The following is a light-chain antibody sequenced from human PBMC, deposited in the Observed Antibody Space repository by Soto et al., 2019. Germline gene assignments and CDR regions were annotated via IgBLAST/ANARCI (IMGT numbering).Light chain of an antibody. CDR1: RSVSSY. V-gene: IGKV3-11*01. Sequence: EIVLTQSPATLSLSPGESATLSCRASRSVSSYLAWYQQKPGQAPRLLIYDASNRATGIPARFSGSGSGTDFTLTISSLEPEDFAVYYCQQRSNWPRTFGQGTKVDI. CDR2: DAS. J-gene: IGKJ1*01. CDR3: QQRSNWPRT.